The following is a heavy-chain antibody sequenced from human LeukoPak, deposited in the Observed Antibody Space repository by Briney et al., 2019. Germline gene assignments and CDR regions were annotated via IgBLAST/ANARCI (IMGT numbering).Heavy chain of an antibody. CDR2: INTNTGNP. J-gene: IGHJ3*01. CDR1: GYTFTSYA. Sequence: GASVKVSCKASGYTFTSYAMNWVRQATGQGLECMGWINTNTGNPTYAQGFTGRFVFSLDTSVSTAYLQISSLKDEDTAVYYCARARGSNYYVDAFDLWGQGTMVTVSS. D-gene: IGHD3-22*01. CDR3: ARARGSNYYVDAFDL. V-gene: IGHV7-4-1*02.